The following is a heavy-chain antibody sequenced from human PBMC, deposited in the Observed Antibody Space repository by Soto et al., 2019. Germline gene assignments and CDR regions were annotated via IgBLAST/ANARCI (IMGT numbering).Heavy chain of an antibody. CDR1: GGSISSSSYY. CDR2: IYYSGST. Sequence: SETLSLTCTVSGGSISSSSYYWGWIRQPPGKGLEWIGSIYYSGSTYYNPSLKSRVTISVDTSKNQFSLKLSSVTAADTAVYYCASRYFDWLPSYYYYGMDVWGQGTKVTVSS. V-gene: IGHV4-39*01. D-gene: IGHD3-9*01. J-gene: IGHJ6*02. CDR3: ASRYFDWLPSYYYYGMDV.